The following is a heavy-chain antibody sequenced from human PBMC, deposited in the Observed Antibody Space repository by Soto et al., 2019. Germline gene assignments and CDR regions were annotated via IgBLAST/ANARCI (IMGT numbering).Heavy chain of an antibody. V-gene: IGHV1-18*01. D-gene: IGHD1-7*01. Sequence: QVQLVQSEAEVKKPGASVKVSCKASGYTFNIYGISWVRQAPGQGLEWMGWISPYNDNKKYAQNFQGRVTMTTDTFTSTAYMELRSLRSDDTAVYYCARELSALGTIDFWGPGTLVTVSS. CDR3: ARELSALGTIDF. CDR2: ISPYNDNK. J-gene: IGHJ4*02. CDR1: GYTFNIYG.